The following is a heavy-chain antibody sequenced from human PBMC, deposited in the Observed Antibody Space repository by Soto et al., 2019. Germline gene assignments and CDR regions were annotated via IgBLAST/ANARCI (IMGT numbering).Heavy chain of an antibody. CDR1: GFTFSSYE. CDR2: ISSSGSTI. D-gene: IGHD3-3*01. V-gene: IGHV3-48*03. Sequence: AGGSLRLSCAASGFTFSSYEMNWVRQAPGKGLEWVSYISSSGSTIYYADSVKGRFTISRDNAKNSLYLQMNSLRAEDTAVYYCARDGTTIFGVVILDYWGQGTLVTVSS. CDR3: ARDGTTIFGVVILDY. J-gene: IGHJ4*02.